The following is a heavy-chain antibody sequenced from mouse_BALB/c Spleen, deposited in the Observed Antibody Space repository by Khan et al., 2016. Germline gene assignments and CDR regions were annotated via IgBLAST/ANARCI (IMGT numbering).Heavy chain of an antibody. CDR3: VRQGISTDFDY. V-gene: IGHV10-1*02. J-gene: IGHJ2*01. CDR1: VFTFNTYA. D-gene: IGHD1-1*01. Sequence: EVQLVESGGGLVQPKGSLKLSCAASVFTFNTYAMNWVRQAPGKGLEWLVRIRNKNNHYATYYADSVKDRFTISRDDSQSMLYLQMNNLKTEDTAMYYCVRQGISTDFDYWGQGTTLTVSS. CDR2: IRNKNNHYAT.